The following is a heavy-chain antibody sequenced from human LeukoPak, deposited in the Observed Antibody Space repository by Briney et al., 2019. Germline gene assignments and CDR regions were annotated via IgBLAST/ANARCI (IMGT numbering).Heavy chain of an antibody. CDR2: IYSGGST. CDR1: GFTVSSNY. CDR3: ARDRWQQLVFFDY. V-gene: IGHV3-53*01. Sequence: GGSLRLSCAASGFTVSSNYMSWVRQAPGKGLEWVSVIYSGGSTYYADSVKGRFTISRDNSKNTLYLQMNSLRAEDTAVYYCARDRWQQLVFFDYWGQGTLVTVSS. D-gene: IGHD6-13*01. J-gene: IGHJ4*02.